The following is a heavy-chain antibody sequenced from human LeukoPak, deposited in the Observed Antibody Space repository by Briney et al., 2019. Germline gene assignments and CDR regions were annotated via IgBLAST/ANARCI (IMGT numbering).Heavy chain of an antibody. Sequence: PSETLSLTCTVSGGSISSYYWSWIRQPAGKGLEWIGRIYTSGSTNYNPSLKSRVTMSVDTSKNQFSLKLTSVTAADTAVYYCARGPPYCSTTNCYYMDVWGKGTTVTVSS. CDR2: IYTSGST. D-gene: IGHD2-2*01. CDR3: ARGPPYCSTTNCYYMDV. V-gene: IGHV4-4*07. J-gene: IGHJ6*03. CDR1: GGSISSYY.